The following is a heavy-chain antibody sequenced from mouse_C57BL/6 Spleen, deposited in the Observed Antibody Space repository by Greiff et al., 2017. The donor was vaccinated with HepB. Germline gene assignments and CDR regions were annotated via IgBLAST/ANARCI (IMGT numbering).Heavy chain of an antibody. CDR1: GYTFTSYW. CDR3: ARHYDYDVRAMDY. D-gene: IGHD2-4*01. V-gene: IGHV1-69*01. J-gene: IGHJ4*01. Sequence: VQLQQSGAELVMPGASVKLSCKASGYTFTSYWMHWVKQRPGQGLEWIGEIDPSDSYTNYNQKFKGKSTLTVDKSSSTAYMQLSSLTSEDSAVYYCARHYDYDVRAMDYWGQGTSVTVSS. CDR2: IDPSDSYT.